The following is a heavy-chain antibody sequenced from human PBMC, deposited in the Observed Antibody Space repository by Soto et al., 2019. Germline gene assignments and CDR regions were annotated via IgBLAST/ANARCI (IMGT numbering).Heavy chain of an antibody. CDR1: GGSISSGGYY. V-gene: IGHV4-31*03. Sequence: QVQLQESGPGLVKPSQTLSLTCTVSGGSISSGGYYWSWIRQHPGKGLEWIGYIYYSGSTYYNPSLNSRVTIAVDTSKNQFSLKLSSVTAADTAVYYCASGGGSSSWYYYYYYGMDVWGQGTTVTVSS. CDR3: ASGGGSSSWYYYYYYGMDV. J-gene: IGHJ6*02. CDR2: IYYSGST. D-gene: IGHD6-13*01.